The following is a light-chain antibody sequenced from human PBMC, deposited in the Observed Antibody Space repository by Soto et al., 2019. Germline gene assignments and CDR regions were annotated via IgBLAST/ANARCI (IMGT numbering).Light chain of an antibody. V-gene: IGKV1-27*01. Sequence: DIQMTQSPSSLSASVGDRVTITCRASQGIIDYLAWYQQRPGKPPRLLIYAASTLQSGVPSRFSGSGAGTDFTLTISSLQPEDAATYYCQKYNSAPRTFGQGTKVEIK. CDR3: QKYNSAPRT. J-gene: IGKJ1*01. CDR2: AAS. CDR1: QGIIDY.